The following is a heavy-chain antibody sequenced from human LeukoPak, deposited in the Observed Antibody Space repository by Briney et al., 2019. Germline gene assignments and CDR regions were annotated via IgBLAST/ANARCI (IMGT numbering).Heavy chain of an antibody. Sequence: ASAKVSCKTSGYTFTAYYVHWVRQAPGQGLEWMGWINTNSGATNYAQKFQGRVTMTRDTSISTAYMELNSLRSDDTALYYCTKPQPGAFEIWGQGTMVTVSS. CDR2: INTNSGAT. J-gene: IGHJ3*02. CDR1: GYTFTAYY. D-gene: IGHD2-2*01. V-gene: IGHV1-2*02. CDR3: TKPQPGAFEI.